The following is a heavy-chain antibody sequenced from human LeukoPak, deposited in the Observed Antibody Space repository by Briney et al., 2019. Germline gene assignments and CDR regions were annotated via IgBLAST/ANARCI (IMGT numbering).Heavy chain of an antibody. CDR1: GGSFRGYY. CDR3: ARVDAESGYPRTAIDY. D-gene: IGHD3-3*01. Sequence: PSETLSLTCAVYGGSFRGYYWSWIRQPPGKGLEWIGEINHSGSTNYNPSLKSRVTISVDTSKNQFSLKLSAVTAADTAVYYCARVDAESGYPRTAIDYWGQGTLVTVSS. J-gene: IGHJ4*02. V-gene: IGHV4-34*01. CDR2: INHSGST.